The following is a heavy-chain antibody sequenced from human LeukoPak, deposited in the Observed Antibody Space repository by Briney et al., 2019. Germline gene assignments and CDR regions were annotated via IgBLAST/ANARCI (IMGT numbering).Heavy chain of an antibody. D-gene: IGHD3-22*01. CDR1: GFTFSSYG. V-gene: IGHV3-30*02. J-gene: IGHJ5*02. CDR2: IWYGGSNK. Sequence: PGGSLRLSCAASGFTFSSYGMHWVRQAPGKGLEWVAVIWYGGSNKYYADSVKGRFTITRDNSKNTLYLQMNSLRAEDTAVYYCAKDLGFSIVVATPSTWGQGTLVTVSS. CDR3: AKDLGFSIVVATPST.